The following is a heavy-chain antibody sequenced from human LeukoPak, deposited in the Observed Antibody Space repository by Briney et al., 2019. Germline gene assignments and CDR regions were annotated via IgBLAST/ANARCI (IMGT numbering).Heavy chain of an antibody. V-gene: IGHV3-53*01. J-gene: IGHJ3*02. CDR3: ARAGLIDAFDI. Sequence: GGSLRLSCAASGFIVSSNYMSWVRQAPGKGLEWVSAIYTGGSTNYAGSVKGRFTISRDISKNTLYLQMKSLGAEDTAVYYCARAGLIDAFDIWGQGTMVTVSS. D-gene: IGHD2-8*01. CDR1: GFIVSSNY. CDR2: IYTGGST.